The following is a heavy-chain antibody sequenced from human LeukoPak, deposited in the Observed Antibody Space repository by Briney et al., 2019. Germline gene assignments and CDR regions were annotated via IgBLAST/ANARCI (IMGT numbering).Heavy chain of an antibody. J-gene: IGHJ6*04. Sequence: PGGSLRLSCAASGFTFSSYWMSWVRQAPGKGLEWVANIKQDGSEKYYVDSVKGRFTISRDNAKNSLYLQMNSLRAEDTAVYYCARVSPPPVDDYYGMDVWGKGTTVTVSS. CDR1: GFTFSSYW. CDR3: ARVSPPPVDDYYGMDV. CDR2: IKQDGSEK. D-gene: IGHD2-15*01. V-gene: IGHV3-7*03.